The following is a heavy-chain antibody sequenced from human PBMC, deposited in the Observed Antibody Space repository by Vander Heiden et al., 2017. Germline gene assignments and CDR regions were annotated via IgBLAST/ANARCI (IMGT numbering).Heavy chain of an antibody. V-gene: IGHV3-23*01. Sequence: EVQLLESGGGLVQPGGSLRLSCAASGLPFSSYAMSWVRQAPGKGLEWVSAISGSGGSTYYADSVKGRFTISRDNSKNTLYLQMNSLRAEDTAVYYCAKGGGSYGDAFDIWGQGTMVTVSS. CDR2: ISGSGGST. J-gene: IGHJ3*02. CDR3: AKGGGSYGDAFDI. D-gene: IGHD1-26*01. CDR1: GLPFSSYA.